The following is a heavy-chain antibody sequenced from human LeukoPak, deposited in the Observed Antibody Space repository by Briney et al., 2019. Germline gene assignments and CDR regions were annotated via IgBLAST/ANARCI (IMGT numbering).Heavy chain of an antibody. Sequence: PSETLSLTCNVSGGSISSYYWGWIRQPPGKGLEWIGYIYTSGSTNYNPSLKSRVAISVDTSKNQFSLTLSSVTAADTAVYYCARRWYSWHDHAFDIWRQGTMVTVSS. D-gene: IGHD1-1*01. CDR2: IYTSGST. J-gene: IGHJ3*02. CDR1: GGSISSYY. CDR3: ARRWYSWHDHAFDI. V-gene: IGHV4-4*09.